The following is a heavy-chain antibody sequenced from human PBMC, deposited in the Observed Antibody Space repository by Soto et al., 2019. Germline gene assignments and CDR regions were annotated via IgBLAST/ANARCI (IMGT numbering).Heavy chain of an antibody. J-gene: IGHJ4*02. Sequence: EVQLVESGGGLVKPGGSLRLSCAASGFTFSSYSMNWVRQAPGKGLEWVSSIDSSSSYIYYADSVKGRFTISRDNAKNSLYLQMNSLRAEDTATYYCASDILVVGAHSHWGQETLVTVSS. CDR2: IDSSSSYI. V-gene: IGHV3-21*01. D-gene: IGHD2-15*01. CDR1: GFTFSSYS. CDR3: ASDILVVGAHSH.